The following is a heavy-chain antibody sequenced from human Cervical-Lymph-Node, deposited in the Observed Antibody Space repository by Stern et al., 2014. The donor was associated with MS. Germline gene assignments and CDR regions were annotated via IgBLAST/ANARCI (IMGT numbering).Heavy chain of an antibody. D-gene: IGHD1-1*01. Sequence: VQLVESGGGVIQPGGSLRLSCTASGFTVSRDYMTWVRQAPGQGLEWVAITTNVGITFCTGSVNGRFTISRDDAKNTVYLHMTSLRAEDTAMYCCARDTSSPERSDWWGQGTLVTVSS. V-gene: IGHV3-53*01. CDR1: GFTVSRDY. J-gene: IGHJ4*02. CDR3: ARDTSSPERSDW. CDR2: TTNVGIT.